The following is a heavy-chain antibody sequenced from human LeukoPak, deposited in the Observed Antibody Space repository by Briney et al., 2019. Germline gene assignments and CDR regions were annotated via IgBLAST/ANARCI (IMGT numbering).Heavy chain of an antibody. CDR3: ARDREAAADLGY. CDR2: IWNDRNNE. Sequence: GGSPRLSCAASGFSTSNYGMHWGRQAPGKGGGLGAIIWNDRNNEYYAASVKGRFTISRDTSKNTLYLQMNSLRVEDTAVYYCARDREAAADLGYWGQGTLVTVSS. V-gene: IGHV3-33*01. CDR1: GFSTSNYG. J-gene: IGHJ4*02. D-gene: IGHD6-13*01.